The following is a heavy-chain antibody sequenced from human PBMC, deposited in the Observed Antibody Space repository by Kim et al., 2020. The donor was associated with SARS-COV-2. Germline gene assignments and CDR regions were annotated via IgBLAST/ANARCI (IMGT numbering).Heavy chain of an antibody. CDR3: AIDRYCTTTSCFGMGWYFDL. CDR2: ISGSGGNS. V-gene: IGHV3-23*01. D-gene: IGHD2-2*01. CDR1: GFTFSTYA. J-gene: IGHJ2*01. Sequence: GGSLRLSCAASGFTFSTYAMSWVRQAPGKGLEWVSTISGSGGNSNYADSVKGRFTISRDNSKNKQYLQMNNLRAEDTAIYYCAIDRYCTTTSCFGMGWYFDLWGRDTLVIVSS.